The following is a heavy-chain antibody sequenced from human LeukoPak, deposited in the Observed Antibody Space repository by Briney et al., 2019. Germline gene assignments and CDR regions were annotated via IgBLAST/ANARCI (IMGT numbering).Heavy chain of an antibody. J-gene: IGHJ4*02. CDR3: AKRNYYDSSGYQYYFDY. CDR1: GFTVSGNY. Sequence: GGSLRLSCAASGFTVSGNYMSWVRQAPGKGLEWVSTISGRTYYADSVKGRFTISRDNSKNTLYLQMNSLRAEDTAVYYCAKRNYYDSSGYQYYFDYWGQGTLVTVSS. V-gene: IGHV3-53*01. CDR2: ISGRT. D-gene: IGHD3-22*01.